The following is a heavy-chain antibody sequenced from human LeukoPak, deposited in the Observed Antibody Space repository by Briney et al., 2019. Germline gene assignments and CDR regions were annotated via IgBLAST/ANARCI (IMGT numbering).Heavy chain of an antibody. CDR2: ILYDGSNE. CDR3: AKVMPPGRIRFYSYYMDV. D-gene: IGHD2-15*01. J-gene: IGHJ6*03. CDR1: GFSFSGYG. V-gene: IGHV3-30*02. Sequence: PGGSLRLSCAASGFSFSGYGMHWVRQAPGKGLEWVAFILYDGSNEYYADSVKGRFTISRDKSKNTLSLQMNGLRVEDTAVYYCAKVMPPGRIRFYSYYMDVWGKGTTVSVS.